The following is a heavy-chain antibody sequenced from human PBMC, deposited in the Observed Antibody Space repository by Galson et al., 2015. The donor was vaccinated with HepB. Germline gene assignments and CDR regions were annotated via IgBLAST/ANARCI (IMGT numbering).Heavy chain of an antibody. J-gene: IGHJ4*02. CDR1: GFAFSTST. D-gene: IGHD6-13*01. Sequence: SLRLSCAASGFAFSTSTMTWVRQAPGKGLEWVSAISGSGGSTYYADSVKGRFTISRDNSKNTVYLQMNSLRAEDTAVYYCAKELKMAAVGTVGFDYWGQGTLVTVSS. V-gene: IGHV3-23*01. CDR3: AKELKMAAVGTVGFDY. CDR2: ISGSGGST.